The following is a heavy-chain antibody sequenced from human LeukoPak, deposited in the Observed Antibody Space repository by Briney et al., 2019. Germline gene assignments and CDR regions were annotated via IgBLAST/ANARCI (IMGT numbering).Heavy chain of an antibody. V-gene: IGHV3-21*01. CDR1: GFTFSSYT. J-gene: IGHJ1*01. CDR2: ISDGSRNT. Sequence: GGSLRLSCATSGFTFSSYTMNWVRQTPGKGLQWVSTISDGSRNTHYADSVKGRFTISRDNAKTSVFLQMNSLRVEDTAVYYCTKTDGRNYFFPHWGQGTLVTVSS. CDR3: TKTDGRNYFFPH. D-gene: IGHD5-24*01.